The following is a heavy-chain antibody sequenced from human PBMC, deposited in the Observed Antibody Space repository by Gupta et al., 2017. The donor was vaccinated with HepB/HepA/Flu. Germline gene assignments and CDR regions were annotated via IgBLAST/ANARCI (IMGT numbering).Heavy chain of an antibody. V-gene: IGHV3-23*01. D-gene: IGHD3-3*02. Sequence: EVQLLESGGGLVQPGGSLRVSCTASGFTFSGNAMIWVRQAPGRGLEWVSGIGSEKSTHYSDSVRGRFIISRDNAKKTMYLQMKSLRAEDTAVYYWAKDVHFWSAMDGWGKGTTVTVS. CDR2: IGSEKST. CDR3: AKDVHFWSAMDG. J-gene: IGHJ6*03. CDR1: GFTFSGNA.